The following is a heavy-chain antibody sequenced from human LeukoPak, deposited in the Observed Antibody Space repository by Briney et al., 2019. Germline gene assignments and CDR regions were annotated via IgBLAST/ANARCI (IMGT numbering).Heavy chain of an antibody. Sequence: KPSETLSLTCAVYGGSFSGYYWSWIRQPPGKGLEWIGEINHSGSTNYNPSLKSRVTISVDTSKNQFSLKLSSVTAADTAVYYCATAYRGVLDYWGQGTLVTASS. J-gene: IGHJ4*02. V-gene: IGHV4-34*01. D-gene: IGHD3-10*01. CDR2: INHSGST. CDR1: GGSFSGYY. CDR3: ATAYRGVLDY.